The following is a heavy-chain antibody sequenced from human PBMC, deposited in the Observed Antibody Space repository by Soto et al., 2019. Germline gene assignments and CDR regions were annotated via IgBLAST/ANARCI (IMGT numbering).Heavy chain of an antibody. CDR2: IIPILGIA. V-gene: IGHV1-69*02. CDR1: GGTFSSYT. Sequence: QVQLVQSGAEVKNPGSSVKVSCKASGGTFSSYTISWVRQAPGQGLEWMGRIIPILGIANYAQKFQGSVTITADKSTSTAYMELSSLRSEDTAVYYCARALRGGWELTPDYWGQGTLVTVSS. J-gene: IGHJ4*02. D-gene: IGHD1-26*01. CDR3: ARALRGGWELTPDY.